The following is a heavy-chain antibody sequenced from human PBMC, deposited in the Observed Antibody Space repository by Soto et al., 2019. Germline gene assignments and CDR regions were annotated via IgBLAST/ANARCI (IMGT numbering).Heavy chain of an antibody. CDR2: IYPGDSQR. CDR3: ARHAQLLIDWLDP. D-gene: IGHD6-19*01. J-gene: IGHJ5*02. Sequence: EVLLEPSGAEAKRAGESLTISCVGSGYRFSAYWLACVRQRPAKELEWMGSIYPGDSQRSIIPSFQGWVTITLDTARNSSSLQCDSLRVSDTAMYFCARHAQLLIDWLDPWGQGTHVTVS. CDR1: GYRFSAYW. V-gene: IGHV5-51*01.